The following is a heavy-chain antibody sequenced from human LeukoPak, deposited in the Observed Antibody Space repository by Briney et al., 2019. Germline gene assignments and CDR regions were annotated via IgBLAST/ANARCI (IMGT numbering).Heavy chain of an antibody. CDR3: ARDNYVGILTGYYSGFADY. Sequence: ASVKVSCKASGYTFTSYGISWVRQAPGQGLEWMGWINPNSGGTNYAQKFQGRVTMTRDTSISTAYMELSRLRSDDTAMYYCARDNYVGILTGYYSGFADYWGQGTLVTVSS. J-gene: IGHJ4*02. CDR2: INPNSGGT. V-gene: IGHV1-2*02. D-gene: IGHD3-9*01. CDR1: GYTFTSYG.